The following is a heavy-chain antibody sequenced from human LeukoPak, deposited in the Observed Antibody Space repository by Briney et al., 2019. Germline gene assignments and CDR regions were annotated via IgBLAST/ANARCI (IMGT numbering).Heavy chain of an antibody. V-gene: IGHV4-59*01. CDR1: GGSISSYY. D-gene: IGHD4-17*01. J-gene: IGHJ2*01. CDR3: ARGSRDYVAMYFDL. Sequence: SETLSLTCTVSGGSISSYYWSWIRQPPGKGLEWIGYIYYSGSTNYNPSLKSRVTISVDTSKNQFSLKLSSVTAADTAVYYCARGSRDYVAMYFDLWGRGTLATVSS. CDR2: IYYSGST.